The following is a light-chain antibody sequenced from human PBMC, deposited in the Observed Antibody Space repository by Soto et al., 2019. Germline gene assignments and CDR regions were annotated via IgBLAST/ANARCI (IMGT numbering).Light chain of an antibody. CDR2: AAS. J-gene: IGKJ1*01. CDR3: QQSYNAPRT. V-gene: IGKV1-39*01. CDR1: QTISSY. Sequence: DIQMTQSPSSLSASVGDRVTITCRASQTISSYLNWYQQKPGKAPKVLIYAASTLQSGVPSRFSGSGSGTDFTRTISSLQPEDFATYYCQQSYNAPRTFGQGTKVEIK.